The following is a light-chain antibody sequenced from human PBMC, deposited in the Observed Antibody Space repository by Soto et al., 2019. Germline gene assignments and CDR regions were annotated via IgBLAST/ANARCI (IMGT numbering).Light chain of an antibody. V-gene: IGKV3-20*01. CDR1: QSVTSNY. CDR3: QLYGSSTLYT. Sequence: ETVLTQSPGTLSLSPGERATLSCRASQSVTSNYLAWYQQKPGQAPRLLIFGSYRRATGIPDRFSGSGSGTEFTLTINRLEPEDFVVYYCQLYGSSTLYTFGQGTRLEI. CDR2: GSY. J-gene: IGKJ5*01.